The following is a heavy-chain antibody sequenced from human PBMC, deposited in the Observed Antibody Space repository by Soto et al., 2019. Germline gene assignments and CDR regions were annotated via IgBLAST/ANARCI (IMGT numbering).Heavy chain of an antibody. D-gene: IGHD1-20*01. J-gene: IGHJ6*02. V-gene: IGHV3-33*01. CDR3: ARDNRITGVGTTYSFYYGMDV. Sequence: QVQLVESGGGVVQPGRSLRLSCAASGFSLSNYGMHWVRQAPGKGLEWVAVIWSDGSKKYYADSVKGRFTISRDNSKNILYLQMNSLRAEDTAVYYCARDNRITGVGTTYSFYYGMDVWGRGTTVSVSS. CDR1: GFSLSNYG. CDR2: IWSDGSKK.